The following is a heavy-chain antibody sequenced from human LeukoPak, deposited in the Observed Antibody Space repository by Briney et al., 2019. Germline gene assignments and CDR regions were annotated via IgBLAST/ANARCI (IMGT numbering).Heavy chain of an antibody. CDR3: ARGSHPSRYYDILTGYHLLDP. D-gene: IGHD3-9*01. V-gene: IGHV4-59*01. Sequence: PSETLSLTCTVSGGSISSYYWSWIRQPPGKGLGWIGYIYYSGSTNYNPSLKSRVTISVDTSKNQFSLKLSSVTAADTAVYYCARGSHPSRYYDILTGYHLLDPWGQGTLVTVSS. J-gene: IGHJ5*02. CDR2: IYYSGST. CDR1: GGSISSYY.